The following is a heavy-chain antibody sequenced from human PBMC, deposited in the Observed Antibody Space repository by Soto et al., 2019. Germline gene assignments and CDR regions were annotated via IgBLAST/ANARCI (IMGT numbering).Heavy chain of an antibody. CDR1: GGSISSYY. D-gene: IGHD3-10*01. Sequence: SETLSLTCSVSGGSISSYYLTWIRQPPGKGLEWIGYIYYSGSTNYNPSLKSRVTISVATSKNQFSLKLSSVTAADTAMYYCARGFYDSGSYYTQLDYWGLGTLVTVSS. V-gene: IGHV4-59*01. CDR2: IYYSGST. CDR3: ARGFYDSGSYYTQLDY. J-gene: IGHJ4*02.